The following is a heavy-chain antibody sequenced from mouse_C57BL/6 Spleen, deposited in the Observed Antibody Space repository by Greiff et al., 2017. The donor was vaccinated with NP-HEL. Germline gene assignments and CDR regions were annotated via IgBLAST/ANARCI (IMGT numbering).Heavy chain of an antibody. CDR3: ARRKYYGSSPSWYAY. V-gene: IGHV1-18*01. J-gene: IGHJ3*01. Sequence: VQLQQSGPELVKPGASVKIPCKASGYTFTDYNMDWVKQSHGKSLEWIGDINPNNGGTIYNQKFKGKATLTVDKSSSPAYMELRSLTSEDTAVYYCARRKYYGSSPSWYAYWGQGTLVTVSA. CDR2: INPNNGGT. D-gene: IGHD1-1*01. CDR1: GYTFTDYN.